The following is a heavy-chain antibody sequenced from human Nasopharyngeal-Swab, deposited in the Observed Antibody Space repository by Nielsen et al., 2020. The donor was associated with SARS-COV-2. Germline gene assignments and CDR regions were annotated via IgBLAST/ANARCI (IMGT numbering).Heavy chain of an antibody. J-gene: IGHJ4*02. CDR2: TYRSGSGSA. V-gene: IGHV4-39*07. D-gene: IGHD6-19*01. CDR1: GDSISRSDDY. Sequence: SETLSLTCTVSGDSISRSDDYWGWIRPTPGKGLDWIVSTYRSGSGSAYYNPSLKSRVTISIVPSKNLFSLNLKSVTAADTAVYYCARIIRRRGWYSHVDYWGQGTLVTVSS. CDR3: ARIIRRRGWYSHVDY.